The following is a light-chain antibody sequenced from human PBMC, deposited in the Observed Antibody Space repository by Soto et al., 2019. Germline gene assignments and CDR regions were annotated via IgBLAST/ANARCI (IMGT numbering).Light chain of an antibody. V-gene: IGKV3-15*01. J-gene: IGKJ1*01. CDR3: QQYGSSGT. CDR1: QSVSSN. Sequence: EIVMTQSPATLSVSPGERVTPSCRSSQSVSSNLAWYQQKVGQAPRLLIYGASTRATGIPARFSGSGSGTEFTLTISSLQSEDFAVYYCQQYGSSGTFGQGTKVDIK. CDR2: GAS.